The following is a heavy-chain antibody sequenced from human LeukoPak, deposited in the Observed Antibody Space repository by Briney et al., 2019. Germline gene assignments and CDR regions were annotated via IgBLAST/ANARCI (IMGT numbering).Heavy chain of an antibody. V-gene: IGHV4-4*07. Sequence: SETLSLTCTVSGGSISSYYWSWIRQPAGKGLEWIGRIYASGGTNYNPSLKSRVTMSVDASKNQFSLKLSSVTAADTAVYYCARGWVDSYGAEGMDVWGQGTRVTVSS. D-gene: IGHD5-18*01. CDR2: IYASGGT. CDR3: ARGWVDSYGAEGMDV. J-gene: IGHJ6*02. CDR1: GGSISSYY.